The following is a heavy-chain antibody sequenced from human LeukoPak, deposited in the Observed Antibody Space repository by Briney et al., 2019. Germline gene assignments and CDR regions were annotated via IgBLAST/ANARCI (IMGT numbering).Heavy chain of an antibody. CDR3: ASVPRRRFLESLFGY. CDR2: MNPNSGNT. D-gene: IGHD3-3*01. CDR1: GYTFTSYY. V-gene: IGHV1-8*01. J-gene: IGHJ4*02. Sequence: ASVKVSRKASGYTFTSYYINWVRQATGQGREWMGWMNPNSGNTGYAQKFQGRVPMTRNTSISTAYRELSTLRSEATAAYYCASVPRRRFLESLFGYWGQGSLVTVSS.